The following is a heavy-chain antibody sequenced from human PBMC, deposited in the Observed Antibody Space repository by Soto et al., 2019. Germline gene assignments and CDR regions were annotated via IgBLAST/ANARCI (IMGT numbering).Heavy chain of an antibody. Sequence: ASVKVSCKASGYTFTSYGISWVRQAPGQGLEWMGWISAYNGNTNYAQKLQGRVTMTTDTSTSTVYMELRSLRSDDTAVYYCARASCTNGVCYTYYYYYGMDVWGQGTTVTVSS. CDR2: ISAYNGNT. D-gene: IGHD2-8*01. CDR3: ARASCTNGVCYTYYYYYGMDV. J-gene: IGHJ6*02. V-gene: IGHV1-18*01. CDR1: GYTFTSYG.